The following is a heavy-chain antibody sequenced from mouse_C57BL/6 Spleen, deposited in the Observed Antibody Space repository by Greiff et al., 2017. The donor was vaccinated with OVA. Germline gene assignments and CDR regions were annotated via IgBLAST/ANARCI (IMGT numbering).Heavy chain of an antibody. CDR1: GYTFTSFW. J-gene: IGHJ2*01. V-gene: IGHV1-61*01. CDR3: ARGGNYLFDY. D-gene: IGHD2-1*01. Sequence: QVQLKQPGAELVRPGSSVKLSCKASGYTFTSFWMDWVKQRPGQGLEWIGNIYPSDSETHYNQKFKDKATLTVDKSSSTAYMQLSSLTSEDSAVYYCARGGNYLFDYWGQGTTRTVSS. CDR2: IYPSDSET.